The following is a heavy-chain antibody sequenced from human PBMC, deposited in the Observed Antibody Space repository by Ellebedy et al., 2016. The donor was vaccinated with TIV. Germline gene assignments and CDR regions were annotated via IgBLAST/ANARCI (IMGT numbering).Heavy chain of an antibody. Sequence: GESLKISCAASGFTFSNYWMTWVRQAPGTGPECVANIKQDGSEKYYVDSLKGRFTISRDNAKNSLYLQMSSLRAEDTAVYYCARDPAGRTWGAFDLWGQGTMATVSS. CDR2: IKQDGSEK. V-gene: IGHV3-7*03. J-gene: IGHJ3*01. CDR3: ARDPAGRTWGAFDL. D-gene: IGHD1-26*01. CDR1: GFTFSNYW.